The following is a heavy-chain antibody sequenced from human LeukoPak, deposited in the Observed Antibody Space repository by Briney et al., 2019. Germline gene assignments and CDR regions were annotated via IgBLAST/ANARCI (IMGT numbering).Heavy chain of an antibody. J-gene: IGHJ3*02. Sequence: PGGSLRLSCAASGFTFNRHSMNWVRQAPGKGLEWVSSISSSSSYIYYADSVKGRFTISRDNAKNSLYLQMNSLRAEDTAVYYCARDSPATYDAFDIWGQGTMVTVSS. D-gene: IGHD6-25*01. CDR1: GFTFNRHS. V-gene: IGHV3-21*01. CDR3: ARDSPATYDAFDI. CDR2: ISSSSSYI.